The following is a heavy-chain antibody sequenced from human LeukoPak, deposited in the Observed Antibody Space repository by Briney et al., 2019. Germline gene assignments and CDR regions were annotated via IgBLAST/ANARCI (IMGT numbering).Heavy chain of an antibody. V-gene: IGHV3-30*02. CDR3: ARGPRYSFY. J-gene: IGHJ4*02. D-gene: IGHD6-13*01. CDR1: GFTFSSYG. CDR2: IRYDGSNK. Sequence: GGSLRLSCAASGFTFSSYGMHWVRQAPGKGLEWVAFIRYDGSNKYYADSVKGRFTISRDQANNTLYLQMNTLRDEDTAVYYCARGPRYSFYWGQGTLVSVSS.